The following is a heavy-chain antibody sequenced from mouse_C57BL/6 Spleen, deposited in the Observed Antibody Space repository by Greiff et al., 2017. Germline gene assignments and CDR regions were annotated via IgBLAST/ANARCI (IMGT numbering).Heavy chain of an antibody. CDR1: GYTFTSYW. V-gene: IGHV1-69*01. D-gene: IGHD1-1*01. CDR2: IDPSDSYT. CDR3: ARGITTHYFDY. Sequence: QVQLQQPGAELVMPGASVKLSCKASGYTFTSYWMHWVKQRPGQGLEWIGEIDPSDSYTNYNQKFKGKSTLTVDKSSSTAYMQLSSLTSEDSAVYYCARGITTHYFDYWGQVTTLTVSS. J-gene: IGHJ2*01.